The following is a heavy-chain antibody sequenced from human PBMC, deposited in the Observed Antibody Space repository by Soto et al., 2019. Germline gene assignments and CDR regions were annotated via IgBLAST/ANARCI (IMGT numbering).Heavy chain of an antibody. CDR1: GYTFTSYD. D-gene: IGHD3-16*01. J-gene: IGHJ6*02. Sequence: QVQLVQSGAEVKKTGASVKVSCKASGYTFTSYDINWVRQATGQGLEWLGWMNANSANRGYAQKFQGRVTMTRNTSISTSYMELSSLRSEVTAGYYCAIEGVRGMDVWGQGTTVSVSS. CDR2: MNANSANR. CDR3: AIEGVRGMDV. V-gene: IGHV1-8*01.